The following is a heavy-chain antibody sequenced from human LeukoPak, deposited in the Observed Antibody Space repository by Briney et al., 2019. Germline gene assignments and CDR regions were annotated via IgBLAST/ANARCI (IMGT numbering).Heavy chain of an antibody. CDR3: ARDSVGGLDY. CDR2: ISSSSSYI. J-gene: IGHJ4*02. Sequence: GGSLRLSCAASGFTFSSYSMTWVRQAPGKGLEWVSSISSSSSYIYYADSVKGRFTISRGNAKNSLYLQMNSLRAEDTAVYYCARDSVGGLDYWGQGTLVTVSS. V-gene: IGHV3-21*01. CDR1: GFTFSSYS.